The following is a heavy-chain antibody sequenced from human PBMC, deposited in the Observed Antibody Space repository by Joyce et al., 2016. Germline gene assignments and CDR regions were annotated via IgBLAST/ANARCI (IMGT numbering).Heavy chain of an antibody. D-gene: IGHD5-12*01. Sequence: EVHLLQSGPEVKTPGTTVTISCEISGYTFSDYYMQWVRQAPGKGLEWMVLLEPEDGETLSAEEFLGRLTITADSAVYYCTTGAQHPHIVAPTTSSSDAFHFWGQGTLVTVSS. CDR3: DAFHF. CDR2: LEPEDGET. J-gene: IGHJ3*01. V-gene: IGHV1-69-2*01. CDR1: GYTFSDYY.